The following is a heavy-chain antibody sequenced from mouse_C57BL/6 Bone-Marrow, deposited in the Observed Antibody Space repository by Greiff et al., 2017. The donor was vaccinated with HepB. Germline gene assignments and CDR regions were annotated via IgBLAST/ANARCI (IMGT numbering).Heavy chain of an antibody. D-gene: IGHD2-5*01. CDR3: ARDSNYVDLFAY. J-gene: IGHJ3*01. Sequence: EVQLQQSGPELVKPGASVKISCKASGYTFTDYYMNWVKQSHGKSLEWIGDSNPNNGGTSYNQKFKGKATLTVDKSSSTAYMELRSLTSEDSAVYYCARDSNYVDLFAYWGQGTLVTVSA. CDR1: GYTFTDYY. V-gene: IGHV1-26*01. CDR2: SNPNNGGT.